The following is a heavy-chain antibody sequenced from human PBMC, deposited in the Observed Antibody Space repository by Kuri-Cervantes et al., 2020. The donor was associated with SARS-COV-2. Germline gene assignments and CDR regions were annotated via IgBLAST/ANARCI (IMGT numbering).Heavy chain of an antibody. J-gene: IGHJ4*02. CDR1: GYTFTNYN. D-gene: IGHD2-8*01. Sequence: ASVKVSCKASGYTFTNYNIHWVRKAPGQGLGWMGVISPGGGSTSYAQKFQGRVTVTSDTSTSTVYMELSSLRSEDTAVYHCARVYCTDGICYSRGGYFDYWGQGTLVTVSS. CDR3: ARVYCTDGICYSRGGYFDY. V-gene: IGHV1-46*01. CDR2: ISPGGGST.